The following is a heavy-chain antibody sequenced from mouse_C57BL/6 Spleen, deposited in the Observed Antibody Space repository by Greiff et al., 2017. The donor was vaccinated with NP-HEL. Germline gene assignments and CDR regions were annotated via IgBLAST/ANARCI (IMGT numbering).Heavy chain of an antibody. D-gene: IGHD2-1*01. CDR2: IDPSDSHT. CDR1: GYTFTSYW. Sequence: QVQLQQPGAELVKPGASVKLSCKASGYTFTSYWMQWVKQRPGQGLEWIGEIDPSDSHTNYNQKFKGKATLTVDTSSSTAYMQLSSLTSEDSAVYYCARNGNYAMDYWGQGTSVTVSS. V-gene: IGHV1-50*01. J-gene: IGHJ4*01. CDR3: ARNGNYAMDY.